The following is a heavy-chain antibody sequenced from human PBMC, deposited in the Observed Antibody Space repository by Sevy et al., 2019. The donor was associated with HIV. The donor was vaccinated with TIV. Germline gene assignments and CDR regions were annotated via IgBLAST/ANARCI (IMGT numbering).Heavy chain of an antibody. CDR1: GFSFIHEN. V-gene: IGHV3-48*04. D-gene: IGHD2-21*02. J-gene: IGHJ4*02. CDR3: VRDWDDKFSYGDSDPAVDC. CDR2: ISTSGSTI. Sequence: GGSLRLSCVASGFSFIHENMNWVRQAPGKGLEWLSYISTSGSTIYQADSVKGRFTISRDNAKNSLFVQMNSLRVEDTAIYYCVRDWDDKFSYGDSDPAVDCWGQGTLVTVSS.